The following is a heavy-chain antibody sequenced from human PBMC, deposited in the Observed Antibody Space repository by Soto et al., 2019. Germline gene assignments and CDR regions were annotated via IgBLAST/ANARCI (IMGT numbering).Heavy chain of an antibody. J-gene: IGHJ4*02. CDR1: GFTFSSYG. V-gene: IGHV3-33*01. CDR2: IWYDGSNK. CDR3: ARMQGTAGSPFDY. D-gene: IGHD6-13*01. Sequence: QVQLVESGGGVVQPGRSLRLSCAASGFTFSSYGMHWVRQAPGKGLEWVAVIWYDGSNKYYADSVKGRFTISRDNSKNTLYLQMNSLRAEDTAVHYCARMQGTAGSPFDYWGQGTLVTVSS.